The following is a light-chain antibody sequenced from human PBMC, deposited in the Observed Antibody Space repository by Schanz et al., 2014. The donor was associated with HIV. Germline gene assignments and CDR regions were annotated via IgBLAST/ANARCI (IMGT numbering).Light chain of an antibody. CDR3: QHYGDSRGT. Sequence: EIVLTQSPGTLSLFPGERAALSCRASQSVSSSYLAWYQQKPGQAPRLVIYATSTRAAGISDRFSGTGSGTDFTLTISSLEPEDFAVYYCQHYGDSRGTFGGGTEVDIK. J-gene: IGKJ4*01. CDR2: ATS. V-gene: IGKV3-20*01. CDR1: QSVSSSY.